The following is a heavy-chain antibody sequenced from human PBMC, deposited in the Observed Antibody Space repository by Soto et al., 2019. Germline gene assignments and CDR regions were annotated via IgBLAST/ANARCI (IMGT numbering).Heavy chain of an antibody. V-gene: IGHV3-7*01. CDR1: GFTFRSYW. Sequence: EVQLVESGGGLVQPGGSLRLSCAASGFTFRSYWMSWVRQAPGKGLEWVASIKQDGSEKYYVDSVKGRVTISRDNAKNSRYLQMNSLRAEDTAVYYCARDSAIAAVPPDYGGQGTLVTVSS. D-gene: IGHD6-13*01. CDR2: IKQDGSEK. CDR3: ARDSAIAAVPPDY. J-gene: IGHJ4*02.